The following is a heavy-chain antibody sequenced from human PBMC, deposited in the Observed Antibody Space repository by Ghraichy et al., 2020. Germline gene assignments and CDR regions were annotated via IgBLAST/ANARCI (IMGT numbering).Heavy chain of an antibody. D-gene: IGHD2-8*02. CDR3: AKQFLVGG. CDR2: IRSNGGT. V-gene: IGHV3-23*01. J-gene: IGHJ4*02. Sequence: LNISCAASGFSFSSHDISWVRQTPQRGLEWVSVIRSNGGTKYADSVEGRFTVSRDDSKNTAYLQMNSLRAEDTAIYYCAKQFLVGGWGQGTLVTVSS. CDR1: GFSFSSHD.